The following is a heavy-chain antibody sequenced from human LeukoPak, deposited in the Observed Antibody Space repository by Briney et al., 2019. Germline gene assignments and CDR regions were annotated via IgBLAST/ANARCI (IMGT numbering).Heavy chain of an antibody. Sequence: GGSLRLSCAASGFTFSSYEMHWVRQAPGKGLEWVSYISSSGSTIYYADSVKGRFTISRDNAKNSLYLQMNSLGAEDTAVYYCARDYGGSSPFDYWGQGTLVTVSS. J-gene: IGHJ4*02. CDR1: GFTFSSYE. CDR3: ARDYGGSSPFDY. CDR2: ISSSGSTI. D-gene: IGHD4-23*01. V-gene: IGHV3-48*03.